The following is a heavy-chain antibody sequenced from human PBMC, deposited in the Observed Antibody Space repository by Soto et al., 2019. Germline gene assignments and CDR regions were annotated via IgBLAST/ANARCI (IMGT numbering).Heavy chain of an antibody. CDR3: ARCKTWNYYDSSGYFDY. CDR2: IKQDGSEK. CDR1: GFTFSSYW. D-gene: IGHD3-22*01. V-gene: IGHV3-7*01. Sequence: PGGSLRLSCAASGFTFSSYWMSWVRQAPGKGLERVANIKQDGSEKYYVDSVKGRFTISRDNAKNSLYLQMNSLRAEDTAVYYCARCKTWNYYDSSGYFDYWGQGTLVTVSS. J-gene: IGHJ4*02.